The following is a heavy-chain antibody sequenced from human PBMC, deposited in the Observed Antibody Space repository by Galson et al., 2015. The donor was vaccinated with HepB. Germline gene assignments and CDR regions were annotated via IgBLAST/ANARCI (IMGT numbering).Heavy chain of an antibody. Sequence: SLRLSCAASGFTVNDTYMNWVRQAPGKGLEWVAFIHTNGAPYYAAPVKGRFTISTDSSKNTLYLQMNSLIAEDTAIYYCAKDAASGSSPYYYMDVWGKGTAVTVSS. CDR2: IHTNGAP. CDR1: GFTVNDTY. V-gene: IGHV3-53*01. CDR3: AKDAASGSSPYYYMDV. J-gene: IGHJ6*03. D-gene: IGHD3-10*01.